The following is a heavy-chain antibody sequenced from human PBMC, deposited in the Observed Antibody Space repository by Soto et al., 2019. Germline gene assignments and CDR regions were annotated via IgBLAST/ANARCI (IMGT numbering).Heavy chain of an antibody. V-gene: IGHV4-39*07. CDR3: AALHFWSGPWTHTRLDY. J-gene: IGHJ4*02. Sequence: SETLSITCTVSDGSFLNFGYYWNWIRRLPGDGLQWIGKIFFSGDTHYNPSLTSRVTISVDKSKNDFSLKLTSVTAADTAVYYCAALHFWSGPWTHTRLDYWGQGTLVTVSS. CDR2: IFFSGDT. CDR1: DGSFLNFGYY. D-gene: IGHD3-3*02.